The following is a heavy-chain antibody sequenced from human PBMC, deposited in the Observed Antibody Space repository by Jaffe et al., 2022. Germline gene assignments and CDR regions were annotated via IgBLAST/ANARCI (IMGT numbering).Heavy chain of an antibody. Sequence: QVQLVESGGGVVQPGRSLRLSCAASGFTFSSYGMHWVRQAPGKGLEWVAVISYDGSNKYYADSVKGRFTISRDNSKNTLYLQMNSLRAEDTAVYYCAKDLHSRWSGSGFDYWGQGTLVTVSS. CDR1: GFTFSSYG. D-gene: IGHD3-3*01. J-gene: IGHJ4*02. V-gene: IGHV3-30*18. CDR2: ISYDGSNK. CDR3: AKDLHSRWSGSGFDY.